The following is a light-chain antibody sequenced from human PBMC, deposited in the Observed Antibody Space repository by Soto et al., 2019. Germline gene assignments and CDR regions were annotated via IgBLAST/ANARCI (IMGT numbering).Light chain of an antibody. CDR2: VAS. Sequence: EIVLTQSPATLSVSPGERATLSCRASQSVNQKLGWYQQEPGQAPRLLIYVASYRATGIPARFSGSGSGTEYTLTISNLQAEDFAVYYCQQFNNWPHTVGQGTKVDSK. V-gene: IGKV3-15*01. CDR3: QQFNNWPHT. J-gene: IGKJ2*01. CDR1: QSVNQK.